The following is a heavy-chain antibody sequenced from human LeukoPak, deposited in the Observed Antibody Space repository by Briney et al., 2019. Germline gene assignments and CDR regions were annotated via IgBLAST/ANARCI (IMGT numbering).Heavy chain of an antibody. CDR1: GGSITSGSYY. CDR2: IYYSGRT. D-gene: IGHD3-10*01. Sequence: SETLSLTCTVPGGSITSGSYYWSWIRQPPGKGLEWLGYIYYSGRTNYNPSLKTRFTLSVATSKNQFSLELSSVTAADTAVYYCARETYYYGSGSSDDAFDIWGQGTMVTVSS. CDR3: ARETYYYGSGSSDDAFDI. J-gene: IGHJ3*02. V-gene: IGHV4-61*01.